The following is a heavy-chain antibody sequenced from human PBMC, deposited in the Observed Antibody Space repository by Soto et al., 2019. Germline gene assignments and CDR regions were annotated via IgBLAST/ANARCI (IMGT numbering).Heavy chain of an antibody. CDR2: ISAYNGNT. CDR3: ARDPGYCSSTSFYRDYYYYGMDV. V-gene: IGHV1-18*01. D-gene: IGHD2-2*02. CDR1: GYTFTSYG. J-gene: IGHJ6*02. Sequence: QVQLVQSGAEVKKPGASVKVSCKASGYTFTSYGISWVRQAPGQGLEWMGWISAYNGNTNYAQRLQGRVTMTRDTSTSTAYMELRSLRSDDTAVYYCARDPGYCSSTSFYRDYYYYGMDVWGQGTTVTVSS.